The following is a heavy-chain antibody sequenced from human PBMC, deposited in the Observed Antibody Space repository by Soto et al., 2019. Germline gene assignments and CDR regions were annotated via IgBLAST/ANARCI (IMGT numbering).Heavy chain of an antibody. CDR3: ARGPTDYYDNSGDYFLDY. J-gene: IGHJ4*02. Sequence: ASVKLSCKASGYTFTTYVMSWVLQAPGQGLDWMGWISTYNGNTKYAERLQGRVTMTTDTTTSTAYMELRSLRSDDTAVYYCARGPTDYYDNSGDYFLDYWGKGTLVPVSP. CDR2: ISTYNGNT. D-gene: IGHD3-22*01. CDR1: GYTFTTYV. V-gene: IGHV1-18*01.